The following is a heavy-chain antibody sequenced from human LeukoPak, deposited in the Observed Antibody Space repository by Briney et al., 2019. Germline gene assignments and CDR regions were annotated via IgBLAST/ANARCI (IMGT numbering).Heavy chain of an antibody. CDR1: GGSISSSSYY. CDR3: ARRTAMEIDY. J-gene: IGHJ4*02. D-gene: IGHD5-18*01. CDR2: IYYSAST. V-gene: IGHV4-39*01. Sequence: PSETLSLTCTVSGGSISSSSYYWGWIRQPPGKGLEGIGSIYYSASTYYHPSLKSRVAISVDTSKNQFSLKLSSVTAADAAVYYCARRTAMEIDYWGQGTLVTVSS.